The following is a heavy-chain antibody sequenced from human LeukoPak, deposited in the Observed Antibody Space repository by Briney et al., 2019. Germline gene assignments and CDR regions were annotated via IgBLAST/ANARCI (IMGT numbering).Heavy chain of an antibody. CDR2: IYSGGST. D-gene: IGHD6-13*01. CDR3: ASSGCSSSCSGQP. CDR1: GFTVSSDY. Sequence: PGGSLRLSCTASGFTVSSDYMCWVRQAPGKGLEWVSVIYSGGSTYYADSVKGRFTISRDNSKNTLYLQMNSLRAEDTAVYYCASSGCSSSCSGQPWGQGTLVTVSS. J-gene: IGHJ4*02. V-gene: IGHV3-53*01.